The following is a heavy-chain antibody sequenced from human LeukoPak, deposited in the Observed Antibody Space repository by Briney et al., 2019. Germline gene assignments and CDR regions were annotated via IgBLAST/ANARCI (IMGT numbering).Heavy chain of an antibody. CDR2: ISYDGSNK. CDR3: ATLSPADDAFDI. CDR1: GFTFSSYA. Sequence: GGSQRLSCAASGFTFSSYAMYWVRQAPGKELEWVAVISYDGSNKYYADSVKGRFTISRDNSKNTLYLQMNSLRAEDTALYYCATLSPADDAFDIWGQGTMVTVSS. J-gene: IGHJ3*02. V-gene: IGHV3-30*04.